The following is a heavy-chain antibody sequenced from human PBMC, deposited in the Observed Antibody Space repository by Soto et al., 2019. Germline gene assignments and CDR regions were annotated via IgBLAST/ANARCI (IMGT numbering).Heavy chain of an antibody. CDR2: ISSSSSYI. J-gene: IGHJ4*01. V-gene: IGHV3-21*01. CDR3: ARDQPGYSHGYRLGY. Sequence: EVQLVESGGGLVKPGGSLRLSCAASGFTFSSYSMNWVRQAPGKGLEWVSSISSSSSYIYYADSVKGRFTISRDNAKNSLYLKMNSLRVEDTAVYYCARDQPGYSHGYRLGYWCHGTLVIVSS. CDR1: GFTFSSYS. D-gene: IGHD5-18*01.